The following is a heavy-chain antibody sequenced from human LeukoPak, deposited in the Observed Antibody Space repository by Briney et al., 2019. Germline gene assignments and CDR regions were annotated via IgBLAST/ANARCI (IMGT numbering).Heavy chain of an antibody. V-gene: IGHV3-74*01. D-gene: IGHD6-25*01. CDR1: GFTFSSYW. Sequence: GGSLRLSCAASGFTFSSYWMHWVRQAPGKGLVRVSRIKSDGSSTSYADSVKGRFTISRDNAKNTLYLQMNSLRAEDTAVYYCARVGARLGAFDIWGQGTMVTVSS. CDR3: ARVGARLGAFDI. J-gene: IGHJ3*02. CDR2: IKSDGSST.